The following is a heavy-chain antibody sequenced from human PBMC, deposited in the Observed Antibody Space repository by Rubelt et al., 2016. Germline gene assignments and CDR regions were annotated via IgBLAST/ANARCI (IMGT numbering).Heavy chain of an antibody. CDR1: GVTFSHYA. J-gene: IGHJ3*02. Sequence: EVQLVESGGGLVQPGGSLRLSCAASGVTFSHYAMSWVRRAPGKGLGGVAAISGRDGSTYHADSVEGRFTIASDNSKNTMYLQMNSRRAEDTAVYYCAKSRGSSSLSAFDIWGEGTMVTVSS. CDR2: ISGRDGST. V-gene: IGHV3-23*04. CDR3: AKSRGSSSLSAFDI. D-gene: IGHD6-13*01.